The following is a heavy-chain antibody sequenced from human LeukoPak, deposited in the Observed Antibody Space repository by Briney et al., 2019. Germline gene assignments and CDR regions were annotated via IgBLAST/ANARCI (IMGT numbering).Heavy chain of an antibody. CDR2: INPNSGGT. Sequence: ASVKVSCKASGYTFTGCYMHWVRQAPGQGLEWMGWINPNSGGTNYAQKFQGRVTMTRDTSISTAYMELSRLRSDDTAVYYCARIAVAGNLYYFDYWGQGTLVTVSS. CDR1: GYTFTGCY. D-gene: IGHD6-19*01. J-gene: IGHJ4*02. CDR3: ARIAVAGNLYYFDY. V-gene: IGHV1-2*02.